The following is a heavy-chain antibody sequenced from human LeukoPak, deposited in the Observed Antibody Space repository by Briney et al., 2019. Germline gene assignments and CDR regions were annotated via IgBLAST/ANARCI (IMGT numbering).Heavy chain of an antibody. CDR3: ARVEMATIGQAGVFDY. CDR1: GGTFSGYA. J-gene: IGHJ4*02. CDR2: IIPIFGTA. D-gene: IGHD5-24*01. Sequence: ASVKVSCKASGGTFSGYAISWVRQAPGQGLEWMGGIIPIFGTANYAQKFQGRVTITTDESTSTAYMELSSLRSEDTAVYYCARVEMATIGQAGVFDYWGQGTLVTVSS. V-gene: IGHV1-69*05.